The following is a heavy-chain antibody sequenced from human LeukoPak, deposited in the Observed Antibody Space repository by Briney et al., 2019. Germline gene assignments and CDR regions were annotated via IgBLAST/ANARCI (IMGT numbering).Heavy chain of an antibody. D-gene: IGHD3-10*01. Sequence: SLRLSCVASRYSPCIYAIHWVRQTPGTGLEWVSGICWNSARTGYADSVRGRFTLSRDNATNSLYLQMNRLRAEDTALYNCGKDISPGGMDVWGQGTTVTVSS. J-gene: IGHJ6*02. CDR3: GKDISPGGMDV. CDR1: RYSPCIYA. CDR2: ICWNSART. V-gene: IGHV3-9*02.